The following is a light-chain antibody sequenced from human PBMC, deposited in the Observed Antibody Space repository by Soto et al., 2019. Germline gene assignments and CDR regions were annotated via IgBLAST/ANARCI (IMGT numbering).Light chain of an antibody. Sequence: DIQMTQSPSSLSAPVGDRVTITCRASQTISTYLNWYQQKPGKAPKLLIYAASTLQSGVPSRFSGSGSGTDFTLTINSLHPEDFATYCCQQSHGIPYTFGQGTKLEIK. CDR2: AAS. CDR1: QTISTY. CDR3: QQSHGIPYT. J-gene: IGKJ2*01. V-gene: IGKV1-39*01.